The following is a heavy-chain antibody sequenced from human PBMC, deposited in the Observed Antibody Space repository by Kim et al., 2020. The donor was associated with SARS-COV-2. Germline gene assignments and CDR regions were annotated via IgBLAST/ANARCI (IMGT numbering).Heavy chain of an antibody. Sequence: ASVKVSCKTSGYTFTNYYMHWVRQAPGQGLDWMGIINPSGGTITNAQKFQGRVTMTTDTSTSTVYMELSSLRSEDTAVYYCARTLSQYRGTFIDYWGQGTLVTVSS. CDR2: INPSGGTI. CDR1: GYTFTNYY. D-gene: IGHD1-26*01. J-gene: IGHJ4*02. CDR3: ARTLSQYRGTFIDY. V-gene: IGHV1-46*01.